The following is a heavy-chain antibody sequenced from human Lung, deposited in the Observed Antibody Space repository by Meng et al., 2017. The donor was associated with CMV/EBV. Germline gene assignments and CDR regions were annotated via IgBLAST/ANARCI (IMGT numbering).Heavy chain of an antibody. Sequence: SISSSSYYWGWIRQPPGKGLEWIGSIYYSGSTYYNPSLKSRVTISVDTSKNQFSLKLSSVTAADTAVYYCARHPLGLWLVQSYFDYWGQGTLVTVSS. CDR2: IYYSGST. CDR1: SISSSSYY. CDR3: ARHPLGLWLVQSYFDY. D-gene: IGHD6-19*01. V-gene: IGHV4-39*01. J-gene: IGHJ4*02.